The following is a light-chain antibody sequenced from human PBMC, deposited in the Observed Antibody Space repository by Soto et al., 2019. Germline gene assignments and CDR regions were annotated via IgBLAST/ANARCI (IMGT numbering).Light chain of an antibody. J-gene: IGLJ1*01. CDR1: STDFGGSNY. V-gene: IGLV2-14*01. CDR2: EVS. Sequence: SALTPPASVSGSPGQSITISCTGTSTDFGGSNYVSWYQQHPGKAPKLILYEVSNRPSGVSNRFSGSKSGSTASLTISGLQAEDMADYYCSSYTSVVTVEVFGPGTKVTVL. CDR3: SSYTSVVTVEV.